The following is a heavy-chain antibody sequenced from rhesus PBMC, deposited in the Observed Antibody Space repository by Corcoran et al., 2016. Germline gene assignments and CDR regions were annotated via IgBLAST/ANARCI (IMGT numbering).Heavy chain of an antibody. CDR1: GGSFRRYW. CDR2: INGNSRST. D-gene: IGHD5-30*01. Sequence: QVQLRESGPGLVKPSATLSLPCAVSGGSFRRYWWSWLRQPPGKGLEWIGEINGNSRSTNYNPSLKRRVTISKDASKNQFSLKLSSVTAADTAVYYCARGVYSGYRSRYYFDYWGQGVLVTVSS. V-gene: IGHV4-80*01. J-gene: IGHJ4*01. CDR3: ARGVYSGYRSRYYFDY.